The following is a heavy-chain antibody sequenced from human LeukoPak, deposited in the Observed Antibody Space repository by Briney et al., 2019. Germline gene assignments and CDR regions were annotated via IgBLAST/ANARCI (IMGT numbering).Heavy chain of an antibody. D-gene: IGHD3/OR15-3a*01. Sequence: HPGGSLRLSCAASGFTFSSYQMTWVRQAPGKGLEWVSYISSSGSTIHYADSVKGRFTISRDNAKSSLNLQMNSLGAEDTAVYYCSREDFNYGMDVWGQGTTVTVSS. J-gene: IGHJ6*02. CDR1: GFTFSSYQ. V-gene: IGHV3-48*03. CDR3: SREDFNYGMDV. CDR2: ISSSGSTI.